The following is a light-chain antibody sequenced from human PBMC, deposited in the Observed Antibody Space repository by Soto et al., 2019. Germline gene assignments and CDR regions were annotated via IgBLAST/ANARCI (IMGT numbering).Light chain of an antibody. CDR2: DAS. J-gene: IGKJ1*01. Sequence: EIVMTQSPVTLSVPPGERATLSCRASQSVGRNVAWYQQKPGQAPRLLMYDASNRATGIPARFSGSGSGTEFTLTISSLQSEDFAVYYCQQYNNWPWTFGQGTKVDIK. CDR1: QSVGRN. CDR3: QQYNNWPWT. V-gene: IGKV3-15*01.